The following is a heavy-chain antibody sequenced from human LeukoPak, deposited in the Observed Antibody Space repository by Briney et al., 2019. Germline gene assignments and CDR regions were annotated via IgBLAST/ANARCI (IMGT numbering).Heavy chain of an antibody. D-gene: IGHD6-13*01. J-gene: IGHJ1*01. V-gene: IGHV4-34*01. CDR2: INHSGST. Sequence: PSETLSLTCAVYGGSFSGYYWSWIRQPPGKGLEWIGEINHSGSTNYNPSLKSRVTISVDTSKNQFSLKLSSVTAADTAVYYCATGRGGSSSWYGYFQHWGQGTLVTVSS. CDR3: ATGRGGSSSWYGYFQH. CDR1: GGSFSGYY.